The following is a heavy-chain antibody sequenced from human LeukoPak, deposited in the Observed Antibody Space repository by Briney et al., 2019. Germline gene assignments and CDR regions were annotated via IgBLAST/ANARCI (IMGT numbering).Heavy chain of an antibody. CDR2: IKQDGSEK. CDR1: GFTFSSYW. J-gene: IGHJ1*01. V-gene: IGHV3-7*01. Sequence: GGSLRLSCAASGFTFSSYWVRWVRQAPGKGLEWVANIKQDGSEKYYVDSVKGRFTISRDNAKNSLYLQMNSLRAEDKAVYYCARLLWSYDSSGHEYFQHWGQGTLVTVSS. D-gene: IGHD3-22*01. CDR3: ARLLWSYDSSGHEYFQH.